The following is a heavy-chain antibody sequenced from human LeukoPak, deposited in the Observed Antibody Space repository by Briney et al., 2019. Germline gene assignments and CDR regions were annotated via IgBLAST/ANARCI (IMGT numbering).Heavy chain of an antibody. CDR2: IRYGGSDE. CDR3: AKEGFDP. CDR1: GFHFTSYG. Sequence: GSLSLSFAASGFHFTSYGIHWVRPAPGKGLEWVAFIRYGGSDEHYADSVKGRFTISRDISKNTVYLQMNSLRIEDTAVYYCAKEGFDPWGQGTLVTVSS. J-gene: IGHJ5*02. V-gene: IGHV3-30*02.